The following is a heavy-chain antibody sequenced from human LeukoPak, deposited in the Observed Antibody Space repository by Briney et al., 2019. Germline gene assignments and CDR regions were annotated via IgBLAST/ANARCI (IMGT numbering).Heavy chain of an antibody. V-gene: IGHV1-2*04. J-gene: IGHJ4*02. Sequence: XWXXXXPGQXGXGMGWXXPNSGGTNYAQKFQGWVTMTRDTSISTAYMELSRLRSDDTAVYYCARADCSSTSCYAAYFDYWGQGTLVTVSS. CDR3: ARADCSSTSCYAAYFDY. CDR2: XXPNSGGT. D-gene: IGHD2-2*01.